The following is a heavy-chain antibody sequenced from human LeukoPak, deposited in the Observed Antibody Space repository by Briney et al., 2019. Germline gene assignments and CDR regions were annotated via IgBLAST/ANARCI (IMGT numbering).Heavy chain of an antibody. CDR3: AREFEGTASGAGY. CDR1: GFTFSSYS. J-gene: IGHJ4*02. D-gene: IGHD1-26*01. Sequence: GGSLRLSCAASGFTFSSYSMNWIRQAPGKGLEWVSSMSVGSGLIYYAESVKGRFTVSRDNAKKSLYLQMNSLRAEDTAVYYCAREFEGTASGAGYWGQGTLVTVSS. CDR2: MSVGSGLI. V-gene: IGHV3-21*01.